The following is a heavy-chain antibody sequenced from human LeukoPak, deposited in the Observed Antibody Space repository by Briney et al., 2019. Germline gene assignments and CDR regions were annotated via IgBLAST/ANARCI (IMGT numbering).Heavy chain of an antibody. Sequence: GGSLRLSCAASGFTFSSYWMHWVRQAPGKGLVWVSRIYSDGSSITYADSVKGRFTISRDNAKNTLYLEMDSLRAEDTAVYYCARGGSSRFAGFSWGQGTLVTVSS. V-gene: IGHV3-74*01. J-gene: IGHJ5*02. CDR1: GFTFSSYW. CDR2: IYSDGSSI. CDR3: ARGGSSRFAGFS. D-gene: IGHD6-6*01.